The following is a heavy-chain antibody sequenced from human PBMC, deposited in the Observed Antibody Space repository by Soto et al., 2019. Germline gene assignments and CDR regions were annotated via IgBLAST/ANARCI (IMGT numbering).Heavy chain of an antibody. Sequence: EVQLLESGGGLVRPGGSLRLSCAASGFTFYNYAMNWVRQAPGKGLGWVSTISGGGDGTYYADSVKGRFTISRDNARNTVYLQMNELRAEDTDVYYCAKKGLGYLANYCTTGDCHYAFDVWGQGTLVTVSS. D-gene: IGHD2-8*01. J-gene: IGHJ3*01. CDR3: AKKGLGYLANYCTTGDCHYAFDV. CDR1: GFTFYNYA. V-gene: IGHV3-23*01. CDR2: ISGGGDGT.